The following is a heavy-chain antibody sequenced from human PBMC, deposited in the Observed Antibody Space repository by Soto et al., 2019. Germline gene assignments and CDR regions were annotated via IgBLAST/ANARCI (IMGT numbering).Heavy chain of an antibody. CDR1: GFTFSSYG. Sequence: QVQLVESGGGVVQPGRSLRLSCAASGFTFSSYGMHWVRQAPGKGLEWVAVIWYDGNDKYYADFVKGRFTISRDNAKNTVSLQMNSLRAEDTAVYYCARDRHSSSSGYFEYWGHRTLVTVSS. D-gene: IGHD6-6*01. J-gene: IGHJ4*01. V-gene: IGHV3-33*01. CDR2: IWYDGNDK. CDR3: ARDRHSSSSGYFEY.